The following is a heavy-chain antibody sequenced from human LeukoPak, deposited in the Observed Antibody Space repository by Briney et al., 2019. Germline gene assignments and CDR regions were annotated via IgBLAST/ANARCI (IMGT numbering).Heavy chain of an antibody. V-gene: IGHV1-46*01. Sequence: ASVKVSCKASGYTFTSYYMHWVRQAPGQGLEWMGIINPSGGSTSYAQKFQGRVTLTRDTSTSTVYKELSSLRSEDTAVYYCARSSTLGNYFDYWGQGTLVTVSS. CDR1: GYTFTSYY. D-gene: IGHD6-13*01. CDR2: INPSGGST. J-gene: IGHJ4*02. CDR3: ARSSTLGNYFDY.